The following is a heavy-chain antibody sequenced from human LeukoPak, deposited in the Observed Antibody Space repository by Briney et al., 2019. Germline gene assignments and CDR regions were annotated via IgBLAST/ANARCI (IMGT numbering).Heavy chain of an antibody. Sequence: SETLSLTCTVSGGSISSYYWSWIRQPPGKGLEWIGYIYYSGSTNYNPSLKSRVTISVDTSKNQFSLRLTSVTAADTAVYYCARSPTKRVPEDYWGQGTLVTVSS. CDR3: ARSPTKRVPEDY. D-gene: IGHD2-2*01. V-gene: IGHV4-59*12. J-gene: IGHJ4*02. CDR2: IYYSGST. CDR1: GGSISSYY.